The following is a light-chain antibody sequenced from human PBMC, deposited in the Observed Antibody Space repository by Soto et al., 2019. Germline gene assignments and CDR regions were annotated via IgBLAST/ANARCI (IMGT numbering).Light chain of an antibody. V-gene: IGKV1-39*01. CDR3: QHSYSTPRT. Sequence: DIQMTQSPSSLSASVGDRVTITCRASQSISSYLNWYQQKPGKAPKLLIYAASSLQSGVPSRFSGSGSGTDFTLTISSLHPEDFANYYCQHSYSTPRTFGQGTKVEIK. CDR1: QSISSY. CDR2: AAS. J-gene: IGKJ1*01.